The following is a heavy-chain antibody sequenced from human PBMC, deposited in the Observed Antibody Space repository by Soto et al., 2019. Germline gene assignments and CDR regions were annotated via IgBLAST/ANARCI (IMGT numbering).Heavy chain of an antibody. Sequence: TVGSLRLSCAASGFTFSDYSMTWVRQAPGKGLEWVSTIRAREDTTYFADSVKGRFTISRDNSKKMVYLQMNSLKAEDTAIYCCARGGYTSYFDYWGQGTPVTVS. CDR3: ARGGYTSYFDY. J-gene: IGHJ4*02. CDR2: IRAREDTT. CDR1: GFTFSDYS. V-gene: IGHV3-23*01. D-gene: IGHD5-18*01.